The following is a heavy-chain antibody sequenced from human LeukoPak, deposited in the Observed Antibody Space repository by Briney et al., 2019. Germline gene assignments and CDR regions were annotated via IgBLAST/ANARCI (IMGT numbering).Heavy chain of an antibody. CDR3: ARDPYGSSGWIYFDY. Sequence: GGSLRLSCAASGFTFSTYSMNWVRQAPGKGLEWVSYISSSSSTIYYADSVKGRFTISRDNAKNSLYLQMNSLRAEDTAVYYCARDPYGSSGWIYFDYWGQGTLVTVSS. D-gene: IGHD6-19*01. CDR1: GFTFSTYS. V-gene: IGHV3-48*01. J-gene: IGHJ4*02. CDR2: ISSSSSTI.